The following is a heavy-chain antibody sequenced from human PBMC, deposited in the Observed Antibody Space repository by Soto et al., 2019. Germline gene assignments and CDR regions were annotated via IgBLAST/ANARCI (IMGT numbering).Heavy chain of an antibody. V-gene: IGHV3-30*18. CDR1: GFTFSSYG. CDR2: ISYDGSNK. CDR3: AKDRITIFGVVTPIPNYGMDV. J-gene: IGHJ6*02. Sequence: PGGSLRLSCAASGFTFSSYGMHWVRQAPGKGLEWVAVISYDGSNKYYADSVKGRFTISRDNSKNTLYLQMNSLRAEDTAVYYCAKDRITIFGVVTPIPNYGMDVWGQGTTVTVSS. D-gene: IGHD3-3*01.